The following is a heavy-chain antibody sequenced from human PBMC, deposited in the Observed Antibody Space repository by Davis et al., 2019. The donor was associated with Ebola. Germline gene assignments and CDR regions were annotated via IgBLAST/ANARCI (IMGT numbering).Heavy chain of an antibody. J-gene: IGHJ4*02. CDR2: INHSGST. Sequence: PSETLSLTCTVSGGSISGYYWNWIRQPPGKGLEWIGEINHSGSTNYNPSLKSRVTISVNTSKNQFSLKLSSVTAADTAVYYCARGSYYYDSSGYWIWWGQGTLVTVSS. D-gene: IGHD3-22*01. CDR1: GGSISGYY. CDR3: ARGSYYYDSSGYWIW. V-gene: IGHV4-34*01.